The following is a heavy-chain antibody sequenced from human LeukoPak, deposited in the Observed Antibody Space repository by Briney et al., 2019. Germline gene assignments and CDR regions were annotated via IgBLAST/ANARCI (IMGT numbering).Heavy chain of an antibody. CDR2: ISSSGSTI. CDR3: ARGREAVDY. Sequence: GGSLRLSCAASGFTFSSHEMNWVRPAPGKGLEWVSYISSSGSTIYYADSVKGRFTISRGNAKNSLYLQMNSLRAEDTAVYYCARGREAVDYWGQGTLVTVSS. CDR1: GFTFSSHE. D-gene: IGHD1-26*01. J-gene: IGHJ4*02. V-gene: IGHV3-48*03.